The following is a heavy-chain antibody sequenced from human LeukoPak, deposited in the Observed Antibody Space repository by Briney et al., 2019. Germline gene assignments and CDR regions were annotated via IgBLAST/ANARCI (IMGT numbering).Heavy chain of an antibody. V-gene: IGHV3-23*01. Sequence: GGSLRLSCAASGFTFSTYSMNWVRQAPGKGLEWVSAISGSGGSTYYAGSVKGRFTISRDNSKNTLYLQMNSLRADDTAVYYCAKSHHVTAIDYWGQGTLVTVSS. CDR3: AKSHHVTAIDY. CDR1: GFTFSTYS. CDR2: ISGSGGST. J-gene: IGHJ4*02. D-gene: IGHD2-21*02.